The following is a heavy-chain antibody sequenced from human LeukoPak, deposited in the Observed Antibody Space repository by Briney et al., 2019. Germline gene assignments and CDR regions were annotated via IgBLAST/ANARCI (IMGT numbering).Heavy chain of an antibody. CDR2: IWYNGSNK. V-gene: IGHV3-33*01. D-gene: IGHD4-17*01. J-gene: IGHJ5*02. CDR3: SRGGYGDYNNWFDP. CDR1: GFTFSSFA. Sequence: GGSLRLSCAASGFTFSSFAMHWVRQAPGKGLEWVADIWYNGSNKYYAESVKGRLTISRDNSKNMLYLQLNSLRAEDTAVYYCSRGGYGDYNNWFDPWGQGTLVTVSS.